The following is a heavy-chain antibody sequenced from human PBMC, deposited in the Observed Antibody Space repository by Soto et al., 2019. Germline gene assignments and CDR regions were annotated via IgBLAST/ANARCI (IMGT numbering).Heavy chain of an antibody. CDR3: ARGCYSSSWYGSGDGMDV. CDR2: MNPNSGNT. D-gene: IGHD6-13*01. Sequence: QVQLVQSGAEVKKPGASVKVSCKASGYTFTSYDINWVRQATGQGLEGMGWMNPNSGNTGYAQKFQGRVTMTRNTSINTAYMELSSLRSEDTAVYYCARGCYSSSWYGSGDGMDVWGQGTTVTVSS. V-gene: IGHV1-8*01. J-gene: IGHJ6*02. CDR1: GYTFTSYD.